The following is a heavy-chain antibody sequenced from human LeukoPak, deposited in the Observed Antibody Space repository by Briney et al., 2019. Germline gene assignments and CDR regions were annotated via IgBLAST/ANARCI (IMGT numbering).Heavy chain of an antibody. J-gene: IGHJ4*02. D-gene: IGHD4-23*01. V-gene: IGHV4-39*07. CDR2: IYYSGST. CDR3: ARLYGGNSDFDY. CDR1: GGSISSSSYY. Sequence: SETLSLTCTVSGGSISSSSYYWGWVRQPPGKGLEWIGSIYYSGSTYYNPSLKSRVTISVDTSKNQFSLKLRSVTAADTAVYYCARLYGGNSDFDYWGQGTLVTVSS.